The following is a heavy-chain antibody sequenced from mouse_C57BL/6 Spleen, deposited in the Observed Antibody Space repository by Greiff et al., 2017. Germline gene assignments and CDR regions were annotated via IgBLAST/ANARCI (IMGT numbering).Heavy chain of an antibody. V-gene: IGHV5-17*01. D-gene: IGHD2-4*01. CDR1: GFTFSDYG. J-gene: IGHJ2*01. Sequence: EVKVVESGGGLVKPGGSLKLSCAASGFTFSDYGMHWVRQAPEKGLEWVAYISSGSSTIYYADTVKGRFTISRDNAKNTLFLQMTSLRSEDTAMYYCARDYDYGGGYYFDYWGQGTTLTVSS. CDR2: ISSGSSTI. CDR3: ARDYDYGGGYYFDY.